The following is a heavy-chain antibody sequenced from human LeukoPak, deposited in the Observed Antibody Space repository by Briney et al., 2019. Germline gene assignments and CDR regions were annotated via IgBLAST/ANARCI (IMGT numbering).Heavy chain of an antibody. CDR1: GFTFSSYS. CDR2: ISSSSGYI. J-gene: IGHJ5*02. V-gene: IGHV3-21*01. D-gene: IGHD4-17*01. Sequence: GGSLRLSCAASGFTFSSYSMNWVGHGPAKGRGWGSSISSSSGYIYYADSVTGRVTISRDKGKSSLYLQRNTLRAADTAVYYCQRDHADLIHDYGDYGGFDPWGQGTLVTVSS. CDR3: QRDHADLIHDYGDYGGFDP.